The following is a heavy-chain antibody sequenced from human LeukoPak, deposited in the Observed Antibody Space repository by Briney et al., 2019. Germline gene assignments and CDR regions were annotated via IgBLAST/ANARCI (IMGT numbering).Heavy chain of an antibody. D-gene: IGHD3-22*01. V-gene: IGHV3-15*01. CDR1: GFTFTDYW. CDR2: IKSKTDGGTA. Sequence: GGSLRLSCEVSGFTFTDYWMNWVRQAPGKGLEWVGRIKSKTDGGTADYAAPVKGRFTISRDDSKNTLYLQMNSLKTEDTAVYYCTTDTYYYDSSGSPIDYWGQGTLVTVSS. J-gene: IGHJ4*02. CDR3: TTDTYYYDSSGSPIDY.